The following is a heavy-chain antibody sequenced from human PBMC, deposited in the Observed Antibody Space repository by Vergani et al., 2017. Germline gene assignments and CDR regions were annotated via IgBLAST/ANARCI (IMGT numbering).Heavy chain of an antibody. CDR3: AGQNRITILGVVTRHFDY. CDR2: IYPGDSDT. Sequence: EVQLVQSGAEVKKPGESLKISCKGSGYSFTSYWIGWVRQMPGKGLEWMGIIYPGDSDTRYSPSFQGQVTISADKSISTAYLQWSSLKASDTAMYYCAGQNRITILGVVTRHFDYWGQGTLVTVSS. J-gene: IGHJ4*02. CDR1: GYSFTSYW. D-gene: IGHD3-3*01. V-gene: IGHV5-51*01.